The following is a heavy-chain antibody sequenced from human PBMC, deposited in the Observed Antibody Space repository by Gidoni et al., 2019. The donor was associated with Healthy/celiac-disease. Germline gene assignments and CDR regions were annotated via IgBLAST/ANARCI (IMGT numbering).Heavy chain of an antibody. CDR3: ARGPGIAAALPDV. Sequence: QVQLVQSGAEVKKPGASVQVSCKASGYTFTSYYMHWVQQAHEQGLEWMGIINPSGGSTSYAQKFQGRVTMTRDTSTSTVYMELSSLGSEDTAVYYCARGPGIAAALPDVWGQGTTVTVSS. J-gene: IGHJ6*02. V-gene: IGHV1-46*01. D-gene: IGHD6-13*01. CDR2: INPSGGST. CDR1: GYTFTSYY.